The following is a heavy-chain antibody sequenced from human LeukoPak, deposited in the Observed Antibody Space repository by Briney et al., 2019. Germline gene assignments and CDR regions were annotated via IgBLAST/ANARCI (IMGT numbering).Heavy chain of an antibody. V-gene: IGHV3-23*01. D-gene: IGHD3-3*01. CDR3: AKAGPHRFGDWFDP. CDR1: GFRFSDNA. CDR2: ISGSSEYI. Sequence: GGSVRRSCAASGFRFSDNARSWVRQALGKGLEWVSSISGSSEYIFYADSVKGRFTISRDNSKNTLFLQMNSLRAEDTALYYCAKAGPHRFGDWFDPWGQGTLVTVSS. J-gene: IGHJ5*02.